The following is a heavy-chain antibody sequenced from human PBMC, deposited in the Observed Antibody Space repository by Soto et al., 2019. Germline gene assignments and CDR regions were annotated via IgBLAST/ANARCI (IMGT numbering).Heavy chain of an antibody. V-gene: IGHV1-69*06. CDR3: ARDLDYSNYSYYYYGMDV. CDR2: IIPIFGTA. CDR1: GGTFSSYA. Sequence: QVQLVQSGAEVKKPGSSVKVSCKASGGTFSSYAISWVRQAPGQGLEWMGGIIPIFGTANYAQKFQGRVTITADKSTGTAYMELSSLRSEDTAVYYCARDLDYSNYSYYYYGMDVWGQGTTVTVSS. D-gene: IGHD4-4*01. J-gene: IGHJ6*02.